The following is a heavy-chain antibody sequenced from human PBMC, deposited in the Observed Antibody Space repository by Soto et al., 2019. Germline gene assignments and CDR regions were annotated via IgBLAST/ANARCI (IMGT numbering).Heavy chain of an antibody. Sequence: EVQLLESGGGLVEPGGSLRLSCVASGFTFSSNVMSWVRQAPGKGLEWVSSISGSGDSTYYVGSVKGRFTISRDNSKNTVNLQMHSLRAEDTAVYYSARSSNSYHYFGMDVWGQGTTVTVSS. CDR1: GFTFSSNV. V-gene: IGHV3-23*01. CDR3: ARSSNSYHYFGMDV. D-gene: IGHD6-13*01. J-gene: IGHJ6*02. CDR2: ISGSGDST.